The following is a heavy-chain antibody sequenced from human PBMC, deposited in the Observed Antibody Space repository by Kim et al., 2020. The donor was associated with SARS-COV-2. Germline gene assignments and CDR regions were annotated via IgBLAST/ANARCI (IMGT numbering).Heavy chain of an antibody. CDR2: ITKMSNTI. Sequence: GGSLRLSCVTSTFTFSAYDMNWVRQAPGKGLEWLSFITKMSNTIYYADSVRGRFTISRDNAKNSLYLQMNSLGDEDTAVYYCVRDRMGGAFDMWGQGTMVTVSS. CDR3: VRDRMGGAFDM. V-gene: IGHV3-48*02. D-gene: IGHD3-16*01. CDR1: TFTFSAYD. J-gene: IGHJ3*02.